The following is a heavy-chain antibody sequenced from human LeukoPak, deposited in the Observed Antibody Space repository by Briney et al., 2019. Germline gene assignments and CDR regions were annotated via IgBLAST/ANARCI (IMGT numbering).Heavy chain of an antibody. CDR2: INPNSGGT. V-gene: IGHV1-2*02. CDR3: ARGPLHSGYYEYDF. Sequence: GASVKVSCKASGYTFTGYYMHWVRQAPGQGLEWMGWINPNSGGTNYAQTFQGRVTMTRDTSISTAYMELSRLRSDDTAVYYRARGPLHSGYYEYDFWSQGTLVSVSS. J-gene: IGHJ4*02. D-gene: IGHD5-12*01. CDR1: GYTFTGYY.